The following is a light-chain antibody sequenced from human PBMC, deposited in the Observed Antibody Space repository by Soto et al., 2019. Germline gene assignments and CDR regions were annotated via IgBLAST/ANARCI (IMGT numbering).Light chain of an antibody. CDR1: QSVSNK. V-gene: IGKV3-11*01. Sequence: IMMSQSPATLSVSPGERATLSCRTSQSVSNKLVWYQQKPGQAPRLLIYAASSRAPGIPARFSGSGSGTDFTLTISSLEPEDFAVYYCQQRSSWPSTFGQGTRLEI. J-gene: IGKJ5*01. CDR3: QQRSSWPST. CDR2: AAS.